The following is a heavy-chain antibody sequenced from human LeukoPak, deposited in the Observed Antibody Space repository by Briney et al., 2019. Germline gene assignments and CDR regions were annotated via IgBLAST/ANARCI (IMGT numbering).Heavy chain of an antibody. CDR1: GGSMSPYF. CDR2: VHTNDGST. V-gene: IGHV4-4*09. D-gene: IGHD5-18*01. J-gene: IGHJ6*03. CDR3: ARATDTSYYYYYYMDV. Sequence: PSETLSLTCTVSGGSMSPYFWSWVRQPPGKGLEWIGYVHTNDGSTKYNPSLKSRVTISVDTSKNQFSLKLSSVTAADTAVYYCARATDTSYYYYYYMDVWGKGTTVTVSS.